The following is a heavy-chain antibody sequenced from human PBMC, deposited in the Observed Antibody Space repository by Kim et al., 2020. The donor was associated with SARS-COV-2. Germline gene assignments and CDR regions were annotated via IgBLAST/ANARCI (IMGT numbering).Heavy chain of an antibody. Sequence: GAGEGRITRSRDNAKNTLYLQMNSLRAEDTAVYYCARSPDYYDSSGYYNYWGQGTLVTVSS. V-gene: IGHV3-23*03. D-gene: IGHD3-22*01. J-gene: IGHJ4*02. CDR3: ARSPDYYDSSGYYNY.